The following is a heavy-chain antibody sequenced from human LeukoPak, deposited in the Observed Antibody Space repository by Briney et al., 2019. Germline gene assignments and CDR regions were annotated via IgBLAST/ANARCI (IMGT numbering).Heavy chain of an antibody. D-gene: IGHD3-10*01. CDR3: ARKGNAFDI. V-gene: IGHV3-9*01. J-gene: IGHJ3*02. CDR1: GFTFDDYA. Sequence: GGSLRLSCAASGFTFDDYAMHWVRQAPGKGLEWVSGISWNSGSIGYADSVKGRFTISRDNAKNSLYLQMNSLRAEDTAVYYCARKGNAFDIWGQGTMVTVSS. CDR2: ISWNSGSI.